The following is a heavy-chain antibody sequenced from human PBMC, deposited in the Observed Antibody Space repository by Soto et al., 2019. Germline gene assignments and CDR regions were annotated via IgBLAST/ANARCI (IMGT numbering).Heavy chain of an antibody. Sequence: QVQLQESGPGLVKPSQTLSLTCTVSGGSISSGGYYWSWIRQHPGKGLEWIGYIYYSGSTYYNPSRKSRVTISVDTSKNQFSLKLSSVTAADTAVYYCARDGLTTGYCSGGSCYPWFDPWGQGTLVTVSS. J-gene: IGHJ5*02. V-gene: IGHV4-31*03. CDR3: ARDGLTTGYCSGGSCYPWFDP. D-gene: IGHD2-15*01. CDR2: IYYSGST. CDR1: GGSISSGGYY.